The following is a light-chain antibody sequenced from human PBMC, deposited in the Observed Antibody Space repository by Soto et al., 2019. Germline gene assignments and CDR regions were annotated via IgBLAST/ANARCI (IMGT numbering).Light chain of an antibody. Sequence: EIVMTQSPATLSVSPGERATLSCRASQSVSSNLAWYQQKPGQAPRLLIYGASTRATGIPARFSGSGSGTEFTLTISSLQSEDFAVYYCQQYNNWPLTFGQGPRLEIK. V-gene: IGKV3-15*01. CDR3: QQYNNWPLT. J-gene: IGKJ5*01. CDR2: GAS. CDR1: QSVSSN.